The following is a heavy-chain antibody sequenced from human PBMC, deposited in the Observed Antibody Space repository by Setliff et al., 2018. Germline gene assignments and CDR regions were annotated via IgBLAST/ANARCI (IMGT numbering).Heavy chain of an antibody. V-gene: IGHV3-7*01. CDR2: INPGGSEK. Sequence: GGSLRLSCVATGFSFRNCWASWVRQAPGKGPEWLASINPGGSEKYYVDSARGRFTIPRDNARNSLSLQMNSLRSDDTAVYYCLGAGTCSYWGQGTRVTVSS. D-gene: IGHD3-10*02. CDR3: LGAGTCSY. J-gene: IGHJ4*02. CDR1: GFSFRNCW.